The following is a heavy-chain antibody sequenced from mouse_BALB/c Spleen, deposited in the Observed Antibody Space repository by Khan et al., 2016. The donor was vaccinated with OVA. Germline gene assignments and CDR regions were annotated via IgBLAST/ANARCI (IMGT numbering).Heavy chain of an antibody. V-gene: IGHV1-54*01. CDR1: GYAFTNYL. CDR3: SRSGYGFGAY. D-gene: IGHD3-2*02. Sequence: QVQLQKSGAELVRPGTSVKVSCKASGYAFTNYLIEWVKQRPGQGLEWIGVINPGSGGTNYNEKFKDKATLTADKSSSTAYMQLSSLTSDDSAVYFCSRSGYGFGAYWGPGTLVTVSA. J-gene: IGHJ3*01. CDR2: INPGSGGT.